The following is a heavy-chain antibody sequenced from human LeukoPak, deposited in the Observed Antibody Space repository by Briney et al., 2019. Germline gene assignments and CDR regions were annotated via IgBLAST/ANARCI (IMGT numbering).Heavy chain of an antibody. CDR2: INSYGSST. CDR3: ARGDTQGDY. CDR1: GFTFSSYW. Sequence: GGSLRLSCAASGFTFSSYWMHWVRQAPGKGLVWVSRINSYGSSTTYADSVKGRFTISRDNAKNTLYPQMNSLRAEDTAVYYCARGDTQGDYWGQGTLVTVSS. D-gene: IGHD5-18*01. V-gene: IGHV3-74*01. J-gene: IGHJ4*02.